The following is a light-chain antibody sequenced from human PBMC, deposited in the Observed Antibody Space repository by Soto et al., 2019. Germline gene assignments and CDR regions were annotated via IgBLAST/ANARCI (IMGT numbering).Light chain of an antibody. J-gene: IGLJ2*01. CDR2: EDN. CDR3: QSYESNTVV. CDR1: SGAIASNS. Sequence: NFMLTQPHSVSESPGKTVIISCTRSSGAIASNSVQWYQQRPGSAPSTVIYEDNQRPSGVPDRFSGSTDGSSNSTSLTISGLQTEDEADYYCQSYESNTVVCGGGTKLTVL. V-gene: IGLV6-57*04.